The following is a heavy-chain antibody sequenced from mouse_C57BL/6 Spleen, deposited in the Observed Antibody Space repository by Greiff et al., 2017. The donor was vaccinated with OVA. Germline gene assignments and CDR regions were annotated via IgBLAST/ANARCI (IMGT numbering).Heavy chain of an antibody. Sequence: DVKLVESGGGLVQSGRSLRLSCATSGFTFSDFYMEWVRQAPGKGLEWIAASRNKANDYTTEYSASVKGRFIVSRDTSQSILYLQMNALRAEDTAIYYGARDPYGNYWYFDVWGTGTTVTVSS. CDR3: ARDPYGNYWYFDV. J-gene: IGHJ1*03. CDR2: SRNKANDYTT. V-gene: IGHV7-1*01. D-gene: IGHD2-1*01. CDR1: GFTFSDFY.